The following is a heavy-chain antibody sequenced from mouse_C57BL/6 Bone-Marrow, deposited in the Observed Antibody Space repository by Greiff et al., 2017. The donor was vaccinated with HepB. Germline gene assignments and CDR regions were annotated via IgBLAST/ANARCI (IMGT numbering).Heavy chain of an antibody. Sequence: EVKLMESGGGLVQPGGSLSLSCAASGFTFTDYYMSWVRQPPGKALEWLGFIRNKANGYTTEYSASVKGRFTISRDNSQSNLYLQMNGLRAEDSATYYCARYPHDYALLDYWGQGTTLTVSS. CDR1: GFTFTDYY. D-gene: IGHD2-4*01. CDR3: ARYPHDYALLDY. V-gene: IGHV7-3*01. CDR2: IRNKANGYTT. J-gene: IGHJ2*01.